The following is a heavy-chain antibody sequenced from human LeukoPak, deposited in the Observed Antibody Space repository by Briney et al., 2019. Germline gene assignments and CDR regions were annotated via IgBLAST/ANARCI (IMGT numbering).Heavy chain of an antibody. Sequence: SETLSLTCTVSGGSISSYYWSWIRQPPGKGLEWIGYIYYSGSTNYNPSLKSRATISVDTSKNQFSLKLSSVTAADTAVYYCARGHMVRGVIQDYWGQGTLVTVSS. CDR1: GGSISSYY. J-gene: IGHJ4*02. D-gene: IGHD3-10*01. CDR2: IYYSGST. CDR3: ARGHMVRGVIQDY. V-gene: IGHV4-59*01.